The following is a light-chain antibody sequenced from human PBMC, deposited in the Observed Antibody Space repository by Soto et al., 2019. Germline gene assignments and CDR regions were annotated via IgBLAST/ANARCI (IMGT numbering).Light chain of an antibody. CDR2: DAS. CDR3: HQRADCPAT. V-gene: IGKV3-11*01. J-gene: IGKJ3*01. CDR1: QSVSTY. Sequence: EIVLTQSPATLSLSPGERAILSCRASQSVSTYLAWYQQKPGQAPRLLIFDASNRATGIPARFSGSGSGTDFTLTISSLEPEDFAVYYCHQRADCPATFRPGTKVDI.